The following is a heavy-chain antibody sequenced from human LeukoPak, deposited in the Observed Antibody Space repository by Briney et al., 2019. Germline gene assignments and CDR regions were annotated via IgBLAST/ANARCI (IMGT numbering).Heavy chain of an antibody. CDR3: ARDRSWSSGWYLAYYFDY. D-gene: IGHD6-19*01. CDR2: ISYDGSNK. J-gene: IGHJ4*02. Sequence: PGGSLRLSCAASGFTFSSYAMSWVRQAPGKGLEWVADISYDGSNKYYADSVKGRFTISRDNSKNTLYLQMTSLRAEDTAVYYCARDRSWSSGWYLAYYFDYWGQGTLVTVSS. V-gene: IGHV3-30*04. CDR1: GFTFSSYA.